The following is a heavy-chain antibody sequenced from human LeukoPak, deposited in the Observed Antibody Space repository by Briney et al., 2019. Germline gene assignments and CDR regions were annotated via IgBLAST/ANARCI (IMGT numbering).Heavy chain of an antibody. D-gene: IGHD6-19*01. CDR2: IKEDGSEK. V-gene: IGHV3-7*04. J-gene: IGHJ4*02. Sequence: GGSLRLSCAASRFSFSKFYMSWVRQAPGKGLEWVASIKEDGSEKFYVDSVKGRFTISRDNAKNLLYLQMNSLRAEDTAVYYCARTSGWLDYWGQGTLVTVSS. CDR3: ARTSGWLDY. CDR1: RFSFSKFY.